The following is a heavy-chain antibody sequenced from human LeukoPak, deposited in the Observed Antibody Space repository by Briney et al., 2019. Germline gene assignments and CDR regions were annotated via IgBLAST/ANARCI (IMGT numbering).Heavy chain of an antibody. D-gene: IGHD4-17*01. CDR3: ARGYGDYEY. V-gene: IGHV4-34*01. CDR1: GGSFSGYY. Sequence: SETLSLTCAVYGGSFSGYYWSWIRKPPGKGLKWIGEINHSVSTNYNPCLKSRVIISVDTSKNQCSLKLSSVTSADTAVYYCARGYGDYEYWGQGTLVTVS. CDR2: INHSVST. J-gene: IGHJ4*02.